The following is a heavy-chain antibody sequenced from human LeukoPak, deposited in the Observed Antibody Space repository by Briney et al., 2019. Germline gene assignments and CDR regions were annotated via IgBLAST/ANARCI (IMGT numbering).Heavy chain of an antibody. CDR2: ISWNSGSI. J-gene: IGHJ4*02. Sequence: GGSLRLSCAAPGFTFDDYAMHWVRQAPGKGLEWVSGISWNSGSIGYADSVKGRFTISRGNAKNSLYLQMNSLRAEDTALYYCAKAKGSWSARALDYWGQGTLVTVSS. V-gene: IGHV3-9*01. CDR1: GFTFDDYA. D-gene: IGHD3-10*01. CDR3: AKAKGSWSARALDY.